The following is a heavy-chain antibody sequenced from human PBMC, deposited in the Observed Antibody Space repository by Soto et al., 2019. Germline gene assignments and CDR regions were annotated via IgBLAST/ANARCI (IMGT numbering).Heavy chain of an antibody. CDR3: TTRDYSNSLFDY. Sequence: EVQLVESGGGLVQPGGSLRLSCAASGFTFSNAWMSWVRQAPGKGLEWVGRIKSKTDGGTTNYAAPVKGRYTISRDDSKNTLYLQMNSLKTEDTAVYYCTTRDYSNSLFDYWGQGTLVTVSS. D-gene: IGHD4-4*01. CDR1: GFTFSNAW. V-gene: IGHV3-15*01. J-gene: IGHJ4*02. CDR2: IKSKTDGGTT.